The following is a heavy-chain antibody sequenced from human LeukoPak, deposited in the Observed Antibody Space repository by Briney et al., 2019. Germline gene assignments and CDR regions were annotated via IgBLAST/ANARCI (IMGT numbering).Heavy chain of an antibody. V-gene: IGHV4-34*01. Sequence: KPSETLSLTCAVYGGSFSGYYWSWIRQPPGKGLEWIGEINHSGSTNYNPSLKSRVTISVDTSKNQFSLKLSSVTAADTAVYYCARAVLRYFDWSYRFDYWGQGTLVTVSS. CDR3: ARAVLRYFDWSYRFDY. J-gene: IGHJ4*02. CDR1: GGSFSGYY. D-gene: IGHD3-9*01. CDR2: INHSGST.